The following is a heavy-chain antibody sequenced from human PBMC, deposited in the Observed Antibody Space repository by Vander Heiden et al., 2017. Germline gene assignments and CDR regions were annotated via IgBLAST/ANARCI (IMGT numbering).Heavy chain of an antibody. V-gene: IGHV3-9*01. J-gene: IGHJ4*02. CDR1: GFTFENYA. D-gene: IGHD3-22*01. Sequence: EVQLVESGGGLVQPGRSLRLSCAASGFTFENYAMHWVRQAPGKGLEWVSGIRWNSGRRAYADSVKGRFTISRDKAKNSLYLQMNSLRAEDTALYVGARDITYDGSGGQDYWGQRTLGTVSS. CDR3: ARDITYDGSGGQDY. CDR2: IRWNSGRR.